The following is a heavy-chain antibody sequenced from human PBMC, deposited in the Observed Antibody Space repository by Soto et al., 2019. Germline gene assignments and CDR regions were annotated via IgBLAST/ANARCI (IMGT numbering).Heavy chain of an antibody. J-gene: IGHJ3*02. CDR1: GGSISSYY. CDR3: ARDNYCSSPSCYADAFDI. CDR2: IYYGGST. Sequence: SETLSLTCTVSGGSISSYYWSWIRQPPGKGLEWIGYIYYGGSTNYNPSLKSRVTISVDTSKNQFSLKLSSVTAADTAVYYCARDNYCSSPSCYADAFDIWGQGTMVTV. D-gene: IGHD2-2*01. V-gene: IGHV4-59*01.